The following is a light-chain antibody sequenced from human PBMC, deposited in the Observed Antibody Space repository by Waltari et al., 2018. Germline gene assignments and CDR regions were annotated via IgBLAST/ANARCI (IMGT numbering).Light chain of an antibody. Sequence: DIVVTQSPLSLPVTPGEPASISCRSSQSLRHRNGNNYLDWYLQKPGQSPQLLIYLGSNRASGVPDRFSGSGSGTDFTLRISRVEAEDVGVYYCMQSLQALWTFGPGTKLEI. CDR2: LGS. CDR1: QSLRHRNGNNY. V-gene: IGKV2-28*01. CDR3: MQSLQALWT. J-gene: IGKJ1*01.